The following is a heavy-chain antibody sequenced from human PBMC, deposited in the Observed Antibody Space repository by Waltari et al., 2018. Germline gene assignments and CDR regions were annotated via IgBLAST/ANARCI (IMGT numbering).Heavy chain of an antibody. V-gene: IGHV7-4-1*01. D-gene: IGHD2-2*01. CDR1: GYTFTNYV. Sequence: QVQLVQSGSELKKPGAPVKISCKASGYTFTNYVNTWVRQAPGQGLEWMGWINVNNGTPTYAQGFTGRFVFSLDTSVSTAYLQIGSLKPEDTAVYFCARGRYCTTTSCYATSYYWGQGTLVTVSS. J-gene: IGHJ4*02. CDR3: ARGRYCTTTSCYATSYY. CDR2: INVNNGTP.